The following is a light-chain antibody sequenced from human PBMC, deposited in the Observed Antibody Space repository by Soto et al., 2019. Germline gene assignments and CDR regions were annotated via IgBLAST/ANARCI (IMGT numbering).Light chain of an antibody. V-gene: IGKV3-20*01. CDR2: GTI. CDR3: QQYGSPLWT. J-gene: IGKJ1*01. Sequence: EIVLTQSPGTLSLSPGERATLSCRASQSITSSYLAWYQQKPGQAPRLLISGTISRATGIPARFSGSGSGTDFTLTISRLEPEDFAVYYCQQYGSPLWTFGQGTKVEIK. CDR1: QSITSSY.